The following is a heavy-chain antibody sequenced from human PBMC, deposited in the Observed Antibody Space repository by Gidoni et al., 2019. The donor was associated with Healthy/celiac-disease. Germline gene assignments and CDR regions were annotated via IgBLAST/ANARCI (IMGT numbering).Heavy chain of an antibody. D-gene: IGHD6-19*01. Sequence: QLQLQESGPGLVKPSETLSLTCTVSGGSISSSSYYWGWIRQPPGKGLEWIGSIYYSGSTYYNPSLKSRVTISVDTSKNQFSLKLSSVTAADTAVYYCARQNEQQWLLAYHDYWGQGTLVTVSS. J-gene: IGHJ4*02. CDR2: IYYSGST. V-gene: IGHV4-39*01. CDR3: ARQNEQQWLLAYHDY. CDR1: GGSISSSSYY.